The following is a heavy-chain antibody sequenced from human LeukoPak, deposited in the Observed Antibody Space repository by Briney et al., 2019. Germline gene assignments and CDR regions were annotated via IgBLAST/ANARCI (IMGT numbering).Heavy chain of an antibody. J-gene: IGHJ4*02. CDR3: ARDPTRGDLSVY. Sequence: ASVKVSCKASGYTFSGYYIHWVRQAPGQGLEWMGWINPNSGGTNYAQKFLGRVTMTRDTSISTAYMELSRLTSDDMAVYYCARDPTRGDLSVYWGQGSLVTVSS. D-gene: IGHD5-12*01. V-gene: IGHV1-2*02. CDR2: INPNSGGT. CDR1: GYTFSGYY.